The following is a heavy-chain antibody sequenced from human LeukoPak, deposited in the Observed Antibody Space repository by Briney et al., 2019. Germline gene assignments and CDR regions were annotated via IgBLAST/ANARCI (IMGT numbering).Heavy chain of an antibody. Sequence: GGSLRLSCAASGFTFSSYAMSWVRQTPGKGLEWVSAISGSGGSTYYADSVKGRFTISRDNSKNTLYLQMNSLRAEDTAVYYCAKDPFSYDRSGYFGAFDIWGQGTMVTVSS. CDR1: GFTFSSYA. J-gene: IGHJ3*02. D-gene: IGHD3-22*01. CDR3: AKDPFSYDRSGYFGAFDI. V-gene: IGHV3-23*01. CDR2: ISGSGGST.